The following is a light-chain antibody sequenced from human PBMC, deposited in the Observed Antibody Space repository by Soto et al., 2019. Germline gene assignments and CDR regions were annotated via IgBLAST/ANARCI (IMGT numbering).Light chain of an antibody. Sequence: QSVLTQPPSASGSPGQSVTLSCTGTSGDVGAYDYVSWYQQHPGKAPKLLIYEVTKRPLGVPDRFSGSKSGNAASLTVSGLQAEDEADYYCSSYAGRNYPYVFGTGTQLTGL. V-gene: IGLV2-8*01. CDR1: SGDVGAYDY. J-gene: IGLJ1*01. CDR2: EVT. CDR3: SSYAGRNYPYV.